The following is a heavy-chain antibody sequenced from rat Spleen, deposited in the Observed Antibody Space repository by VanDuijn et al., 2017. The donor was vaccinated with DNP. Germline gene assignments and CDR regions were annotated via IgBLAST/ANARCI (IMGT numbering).Heavy chain of an antibody. D-gene: IGHD1-10*01. CDR2: ISYDGGSA. J-gene: IGHJ4*01. Sequence: EVQLVESGGGLVQPGRSLTLSCAASGFTFSDYYMAWVRQAPTRGLEWVAYISYDGGSAYYGDSVKGRFTISRDNAKSTLYLQMDSLRSEDTATYYCTKQETTTGAMDAWGQGTSVTVSS. CDR1: GFTFSDYY. V-gene: IGHV5-20*01. CDR3: TKQETTTGAMDA.